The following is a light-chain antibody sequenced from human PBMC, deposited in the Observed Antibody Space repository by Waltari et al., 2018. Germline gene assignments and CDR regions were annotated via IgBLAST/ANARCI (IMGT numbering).Light chain of an antibody. CDR3: QSYDSSLSGVV. V-gene: IGLV1-40*01. J-gene: IGLJ2*01. CDR2: GNS. CDR1: SSNLGAGYD. Sequence: QSVLTQPPSVSGAPGQRVTFSCTGRSSNLGAGYDVPRYQQLPGTAPKLLIYGNSNRPSGVPDRFSGSKSGTSASLAITGLQAEDEADYYCQSYDSSLSGVVFGGGTKLTVL.